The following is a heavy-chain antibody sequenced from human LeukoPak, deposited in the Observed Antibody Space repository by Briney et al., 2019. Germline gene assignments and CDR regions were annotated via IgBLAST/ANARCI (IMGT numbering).Heavy chain of an antibody. D-gene: IGHD5-18*01. CDR2: IYYSGST. V-gene: IGHV4-30-4*08. CDR3: ALQLAQGWFDP. J-gene: IGHJ5*02. Sequence: SETLSLTCTVSGGSISSGDYYWSWIRQPPGKGLEWIGYIYYSGSTYYNPSLESRVTISVDTSKNQFSLKLSSVTAADTAVYYCALQLAQGWFDPWGQGTLVTVSS. CDR1: GGSISSGDYY.